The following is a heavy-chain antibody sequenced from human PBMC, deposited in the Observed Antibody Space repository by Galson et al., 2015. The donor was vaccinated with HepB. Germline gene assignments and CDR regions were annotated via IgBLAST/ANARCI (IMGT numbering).Heavy chain of an antibody. CDR2: ISGSGGST. D-gene: IGHD1-26*01. Sequence: LRLSCAASGFTFSSYAMSWVRQAPGKGLEWVSAISGSGGSTYYADSVKGRFTISRDNSKNTLYLQMNSLRAEDTAVYYCAKSLRGAGATEGVDYWGQGTLVTVSS. CDR1: GFTFSSYA. V-gene: IGHV3-23*01. CDR3: AKSLRGAGATEGVDY. J-gene: IGHJ4*02.